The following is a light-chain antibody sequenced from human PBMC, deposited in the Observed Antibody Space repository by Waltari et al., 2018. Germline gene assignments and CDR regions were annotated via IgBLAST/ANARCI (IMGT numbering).Light chain of an antibody. CDR3: LQYNGYPWT. CDR2: AAS. CDR1: QDIRND. J-gene: IGKJ1*01. V-gene: IGKV1-17*01. Sequence: DIQMTQSPSSLSASVGDRVTITCRASQDIRNDLGWYQQQPGKAPKRLIYAASSLQSGVPSRFSCSGSGTEFTLTISSLQPEDFASYYCLQYNGYPWTFGQGTKVEIK.